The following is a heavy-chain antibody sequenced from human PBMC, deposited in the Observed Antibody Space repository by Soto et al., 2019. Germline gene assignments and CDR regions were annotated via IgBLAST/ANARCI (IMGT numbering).Heavy chain of an antibody. J-gene: IGHJ6*02. CDR2: INAGNGNT. Sequence: RASVKVSCKASGYTFTSYGIHWVRQAPGQRLEWTGWINAGNGNTKYSEKSQGRVTITRDTSASTAYLELSSLRSEDTAVYYCARDPNDSSAYYHHYYYGMDVWGQGTTVTVSS. CDR3: ARDPNDSSAYYHHYYYGMDV. V-gene: IGHV1-3*01. CDR1: GYTFTSYG. D-gene: IGHD3-22*01.